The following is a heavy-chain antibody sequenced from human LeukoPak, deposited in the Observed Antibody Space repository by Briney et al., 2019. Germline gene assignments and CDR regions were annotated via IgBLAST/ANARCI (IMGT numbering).Heavy chain of an antibody. D-gene: IGHD1-1*01. J-gene: IGHJ4*02. CDR2: INSDGSST. CDR1: GFTFSSYW. CDR3: ARAQLTWDAAN. V-gene: IGHV3-74*01. Sequence: GGSLRLSCAASGFTFSSYWMHWVRQAPGKGLVWVSRINSDGSSTSYADSVKGRFTISRDNAKNSLYLQMNSLRAEDTAVYYCARAQLTWDAANWGQGTLVTVSS.